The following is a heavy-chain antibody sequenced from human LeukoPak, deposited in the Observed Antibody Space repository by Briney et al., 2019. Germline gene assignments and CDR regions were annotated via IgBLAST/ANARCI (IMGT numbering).Heavy chain of an antibody. CDR2: ISSSSSYI. V-gene: IGHV3-21*01. Sequence: SGGSLRLSCVASGFIFSDYGIQWVRQAPGKGLEWVSSISSSSSYIYYADSVKGRFTISRDNAKNSLYLQMNSLRAEDTAVYYCASHYGSGSYYPRWFDPWGQGTLVTVSS. D-gene: IGHD3-10*01. J-gene: IGHJ5*02. CDR1: GFIFSDYG. CDR3: ASHYGSGSYYPRWFDP.